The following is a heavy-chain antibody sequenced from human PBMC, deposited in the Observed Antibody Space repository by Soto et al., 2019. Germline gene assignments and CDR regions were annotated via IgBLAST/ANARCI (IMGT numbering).Heavy chain of an antibody. J-gene: IGHJ4*02. D-gene: IGHD1-26*01. CDR3: STGAPFSGRVFDY. Sequence: EVQLVESGGGLVKPGGSLRLSCAASGFRFRTTWMAWVRQAPGKGLEWVGRIKSKSAGETTDYADPVQGRFTISRDDSKDTLYLHMDSLETGDTAVYYCSTGAPFSGRVFDYWGQGTLVTVSS. CDR2: IKSKSAGETT. CDR1: GFRFRTTW. V-gene: IGHV3-15*05.